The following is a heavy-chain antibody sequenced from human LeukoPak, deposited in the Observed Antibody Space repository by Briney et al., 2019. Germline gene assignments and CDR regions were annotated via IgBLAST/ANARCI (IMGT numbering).Heavy chain of an antibody. J-gene: IGHJ6*03. CDR1: GCSISSSSYY. Sequence: SETLSLTCTVSGCSISSSSYYWVWIRQPPGKELEWIGSIYYSGSTYYNPSLKSRVNISVDTSKNQFSLKLSSVTAADTAVYYCARVSAAAPTMRDYYYYMDVWGKGTTVTVSS. CDR3: ARVSAAAPTMRDYYYYMDV. D-gene: IGHD6-13*01. V-gene: IGHV4-39*07. CDR2: IYYSGST.